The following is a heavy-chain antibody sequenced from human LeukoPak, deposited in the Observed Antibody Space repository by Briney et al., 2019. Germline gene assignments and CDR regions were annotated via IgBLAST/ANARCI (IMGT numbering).Heavy chain of an antibody. CDR3: ARVRPATGYPDY. CDR1: GYTLTSYG. D-gene: IGHD3-9*01. J-gene: IGHJ4*02. Sequence: ASVKVSCKASGYTLTSYGISWVRQAPGQGLEWMGWISAYNGNTNYAQKLQGRVTMTTDTSTSTAYMELRSLRSDDTAVYYCARVRPATGYPDYWGQGTLVTVSS. V-gene: IGHV1-18*01. CDR2: ISAYNGNT.